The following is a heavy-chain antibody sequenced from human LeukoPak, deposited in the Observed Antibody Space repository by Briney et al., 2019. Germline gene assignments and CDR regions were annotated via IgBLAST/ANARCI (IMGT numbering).Heavy chain of an antibody. CDR1: GFTLTTYG. V-gene: IGHV3-33*01. D-gene: IGHD3-22*01. CDR3: ARDSYYYDSSGPH. J-gene: IGHJ4*02. CDR2: IWYDGSKK. Sequence: GRSLRLSCAASGFTLTTYGTHWLRQAPGKGLEWVAVIWYDGSKKFYGDSVKGRFTISRDNAKNSLYLQMNSLRAEDTAVYYCARDSYYYDSSGPHWGQGTLVTVSS.